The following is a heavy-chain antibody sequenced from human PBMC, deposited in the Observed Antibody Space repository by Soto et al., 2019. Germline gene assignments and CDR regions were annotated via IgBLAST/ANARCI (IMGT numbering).Heavy chain of an antibody. CDR2: ISAYNGNT. J-gene: IGHJ4*02. V-gene: IGHV1-18*01. CDR1: LYTFHRYG. CDR3: ARRVYYDSSGYRLVFDY. Sequence: SVTVSCKDSLYTFHRYGISWVRQDPGQGLEWMGWISAYNGNTNYAQKLQGRVTMTADTSTSTGYMELRSLRSDDTAVYYCARRVYYDSSGYRLVFDYWGKGTLVTSPQ. D-gene: IGHD3-22*01.